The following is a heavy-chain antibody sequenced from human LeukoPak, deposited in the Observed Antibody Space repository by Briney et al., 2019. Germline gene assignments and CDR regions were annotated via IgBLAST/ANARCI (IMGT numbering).Heavy chain of an antibody. Sequence: PGGSLRLSCAVSGFIFSNYAMSWVRQAPGKGLEWLEWVSVISGSGDSAYYADSVKGRFTISRDNSKNTLYLQMNSLRAEDTAVYYCAKDRLYSGSYYGPLDYWGQGTLVTVSS. D-gene: IGHD1-26*01. CDR2: ISGSGDSA. CDR3: AKDRLYSGSYYGPLDY. J-gene: IGHJ4*02. V-gene: IGHV3-23*01. CDR1: GFIFSNYA.